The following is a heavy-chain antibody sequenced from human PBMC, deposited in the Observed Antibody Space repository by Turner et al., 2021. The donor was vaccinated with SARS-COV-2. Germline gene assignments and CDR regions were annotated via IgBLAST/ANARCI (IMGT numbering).Heavy chain of an antibody. J-gene: IGHJ6*02. CDR3: ARGGAVAGTDYYYYGMDV. CDR1: GFIFSSYV. V-gene: IGHV3-23*01. D-gene: IGHD6-19*01. CDR2: ISGSGGST. Sequence: VQPGGSLRLSCAASGFIFSSYVMSWVRQAPGKGLEWVSGISGSGGSTYYADSVKGRFTISRDNSKNTLYLQMNSLRAEDTAVYYCARGGAVAGTDYYYYGMDVWGQGTTVTVSS.